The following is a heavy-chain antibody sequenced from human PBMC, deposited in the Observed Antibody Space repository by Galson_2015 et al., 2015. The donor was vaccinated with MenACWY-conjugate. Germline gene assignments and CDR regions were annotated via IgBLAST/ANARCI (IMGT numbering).Heavy chain of an antibody. J-gene: IGHJ1*01. V-gene: IGHV3-48*01. CDR1: GITFSSYR. CDR3: ASRDSSSWYRQYFQY. CDR2: ISDSSSTI. Sequence: SLRLSCAASGITFSSYRMNWVRQAPGKGLEWISYISDSSSTIYYADSVKGRFTISRDNAKNSLYLQMNSLGAEDTAVYYCASRDSSSWYRQYFQYWGQGTLVTVSS. D-gene: IGHD6-13*01.